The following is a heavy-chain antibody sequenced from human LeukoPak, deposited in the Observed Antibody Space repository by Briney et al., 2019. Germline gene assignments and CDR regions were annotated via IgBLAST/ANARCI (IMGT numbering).Heavy chain of an antibody. CDR2: SYTSGGT. Sequence: PSETLSLTCTVSGDSISSYYWSWIRQPPGKGLEWIGYSYTSGGTNYIPSLKGRVTISVDTSKNQFSLKLSSVTAADSAVYYCARLTRLSTSPDRYYLDYWGQGTLVTVSS. V-gene: IGHV4-4*09. CDR3: ARLTRLSTSPDRYYLDY. D-gene: IGHD6-6*01. CDR1: GDSISSYY. J-gene: IGHJ4*02.